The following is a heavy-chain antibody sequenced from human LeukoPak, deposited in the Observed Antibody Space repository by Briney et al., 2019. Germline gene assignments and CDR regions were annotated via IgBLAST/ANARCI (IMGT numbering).Heavy chain of an antibody. J-gene: IGHJ4*02. V-gene: IGHV4-39*07. D-gene: IGHD3-10*01. Sequence: NTSETLSLTCTVSGGSISSSSYYWGWLRQPPGKGLEWIGSIYYSGSTYYSPSLKSRVTISVDTSKNQFSLKLSSVTAADTAVYYCARVSYYGSGSYRYWGQGTLVTVSS. CDR3: ARVSYYGSGSYRY. CDR2: IYYSGST. CDR1: GGSISSSSYY.